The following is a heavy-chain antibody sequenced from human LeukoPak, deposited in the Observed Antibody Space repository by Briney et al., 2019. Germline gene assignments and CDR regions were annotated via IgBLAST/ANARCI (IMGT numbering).Heavy chain of an antibody. D-gene: IGHD3-10*01. V-gene: IGHV1-18*01. CDR1: GYTFTSYS. CDR3: ARDQAGPYYYGSGSPYGMDV. J-gene: IGHJ6*02. CDR2: ISAYNGNT. Sequence: ASVKVSCKASGYTFTSYSISWVRQAPGQGLEWMGWISAYNGNTNYAQKLQGRVTMTTDTSTSTAYMELRSLRSDDTAVYYCARDQAGPYYYGSGSPYGMDVWGQGTTVTVSS.